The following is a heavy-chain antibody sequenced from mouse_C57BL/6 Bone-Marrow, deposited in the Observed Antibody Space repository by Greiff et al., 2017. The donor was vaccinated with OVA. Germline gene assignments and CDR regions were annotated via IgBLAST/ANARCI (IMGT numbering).Heavy chain of an antibody. J-gene: IGHJ3*01. Sequence: EVKVVESGAELVRPGASVKLSCTASGFNIKDDYMHWVKQRPEQGLEWIGWIDPENGDTEYASKFQGKATITADTSSNTAYLQLSSLTSEDTAVYYCTALYDRAYWGQGTLVTVSA. CDR3: TALYDRAY. CDR1: GFNIKDDY. CDR2: IDPENGDT. V-gene: IGHV14-4*01. D-gene: IGHD2-3*01.